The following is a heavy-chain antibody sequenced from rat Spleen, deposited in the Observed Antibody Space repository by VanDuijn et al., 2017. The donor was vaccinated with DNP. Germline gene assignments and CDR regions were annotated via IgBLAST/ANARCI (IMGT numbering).Heavy chain of an antibody. J-gene: IGHJ2*01. V-gene: IGHV5S10*01. CDR1: GFTFSDYN. CDR3: ARPDY. CDR2: ILYDGTRT. Sequence: EVQLVESGGDLLQPGGSLRLSCVASGFTFSDYNMAWVRQAPKKGLEWVATILYDGTRTYYRDSVKGRFTISRDNAKSTLYLQMDSLRSEETATYYCARPDYWGQGVMVTVSS.